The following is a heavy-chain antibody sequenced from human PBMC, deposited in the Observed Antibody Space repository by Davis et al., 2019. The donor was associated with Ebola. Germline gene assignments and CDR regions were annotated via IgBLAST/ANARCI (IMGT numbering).Heavy chain of an antibody. D-gene: IGHD3-10*01. CDR1: GDSVSSNSAA. CDR3: ARGGVRVRYYYYGMDV. CDR2: TYYRSKWYN. J-gene: IGHJ6*02. Sequence: SQTLSLTCAISGDSVSSNSAAWNWIRQSPSRGLEWLGRTYYRSKWYNDYAVSVKSRITINPDTSKNQFSLQLNSVTPEDTAVYYCARGGVRVRYYYYGMDVWGQGTTVTVSS. V-gene: IGHV6-1*01.